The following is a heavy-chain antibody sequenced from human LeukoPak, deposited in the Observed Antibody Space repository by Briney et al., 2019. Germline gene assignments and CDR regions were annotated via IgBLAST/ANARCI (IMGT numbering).Heavy chain of an antibody. CDR3: ARRSSSGWSSAYFDY. D-gene: IGHD6-19*01. Sequence: SETLSLTCTVSGGSISSSSYYWGWIRQPPGKGLEWIGSIYYSGSTYYNPSLKSRVTISVDTSKNQFSLKLSSVTAADTAVYYCARRSSSGWSSAYFDYWGQGTLVTVSS. V-gene: IGHV4-39*01. J-gene: IGHJ4*02. CDR1: GGSISSSSYY. CDR2: IYYSGST.